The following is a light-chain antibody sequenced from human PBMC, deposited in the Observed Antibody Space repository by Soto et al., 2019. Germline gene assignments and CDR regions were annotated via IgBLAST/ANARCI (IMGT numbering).Light chain of an antibody. J-gene: IGLJ3*02. Sequence: QPVLTQPPSVSGAPGQRVTISCTGSSSNIGAGYDVHWYQQLPGTAPKLLIYGNSNRPSGVPDRFAGSQSGTSASLAITGLQAEDEADYYCQSYDSRLSGSVFGGGTKVTVL. V-gene: IGLV1-40*01. CDR2: GNS. CDR3: QSYDSRLSGSV. CDR1: SSNIGAGYD.